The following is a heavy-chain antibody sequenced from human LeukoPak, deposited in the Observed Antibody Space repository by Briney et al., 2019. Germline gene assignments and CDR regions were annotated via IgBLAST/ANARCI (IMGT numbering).Heavy chain of an antibody. CDR1: GGTFSSYA. V-gene: IGHV1-69*13. Sequence: ASVKVSCKASGGTFSSYAISWVRQAPGQGLEWMGRIIPIFGTANYAQKFQGRVTITADESTSTAYMELSSLRSEDTAVYYCARIRDFWSGFYYFDYWGQGTLVTVSS. D-gene: IGHD3-3*01. CDR2: IIPIFGTA. J-gene: IGHJ4*02. CDR3: ARIRDFWSGFYYFDY.